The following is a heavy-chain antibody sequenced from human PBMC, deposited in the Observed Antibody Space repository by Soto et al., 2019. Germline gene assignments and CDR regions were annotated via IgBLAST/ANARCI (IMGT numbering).Heavy chain of an antibody. V-gene: IGHV3-33*01. CDR2: IGYDGSNQ. CDR1: GFTFSNYG. J-gene: IGHJ4*02. D-gene: IGHD2-21*02. CDR3: ARFYGSDSGGFFVY. Sequence: PGGSLRLSCAASGFTFSNYGMHWVRQAPGKGLEWVTLIGYDGSNQYYIDSVKGRFTISRDNSKNTLYLQMNSLRAEDTAVYYCARFYGSDSGGFFVYWCQGILVTVSS.